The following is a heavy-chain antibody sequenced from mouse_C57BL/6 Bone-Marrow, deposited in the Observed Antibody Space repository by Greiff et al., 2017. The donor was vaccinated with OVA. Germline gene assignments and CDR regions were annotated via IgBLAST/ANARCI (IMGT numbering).Heavy chain of an antibody. CDR3: ARRGSSYGY. CDR1: GYTFTSYG. CDR2: IYPRSGTT. V-gene: IGHV1-81*01. D-gene: IGHD1-1*01. J-gene: IGHJ2*01. Sequence: VKLVESGAELARPGASVKMSCKASGYTFTSYGISWVKQRTGQGLEWIGEIYPRSGTTYYNEKFKGKATLTADKSSSTAYMELRSLTSEDSAVYFGARRGSSYGYWGQGTTLTVSS.